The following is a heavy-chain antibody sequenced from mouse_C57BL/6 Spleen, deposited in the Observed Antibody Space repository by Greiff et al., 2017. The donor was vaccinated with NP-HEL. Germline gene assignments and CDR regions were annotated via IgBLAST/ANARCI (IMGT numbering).Heavy chain of an antibody. CDR3: ARSYGSSYGNC. V-gene: IGHV1-54*01. D-gene: IGHD1-1*01. CDR1: GYAFTNYL. Sequence: QVQLQQSGAELVRPGTSVKVSCKASGYAFTNYLIEWVKQRPGQGLEWIGVINPGRGGTNYNEKFKGKATLTADKSSSTAYMQLSSLTSEDSAVYFCARSYGSSYGNCWGQGTTLTVAS. CDR2: INPGRGGT. J-gene: IGHJ2*01.